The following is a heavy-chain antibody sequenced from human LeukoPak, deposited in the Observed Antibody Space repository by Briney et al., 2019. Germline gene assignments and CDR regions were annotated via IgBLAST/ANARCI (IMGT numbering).Heavy chain of an antibody. J-gene: IGHJ4*02. D-gene: IGHD3-22*01. CDR3: ARGSDTMIVVVSPLGY. V-gene: IGHV3-30-3*01. CDR1: GFTFSSYA. CDR2: ISYDGSNK. Sequence: GGSLRLSCAASGFTFSSYAMHWVRQAPGKGLEWVAVISYDGSNKFYADSVKGRLTISRDNSKNTLCLQMNSLRAEDTAVYYCARGSDTMIVVVSPLGYWGQGTLVTVSS.